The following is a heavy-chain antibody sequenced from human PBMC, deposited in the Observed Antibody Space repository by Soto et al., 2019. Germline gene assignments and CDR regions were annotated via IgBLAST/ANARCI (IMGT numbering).Heavy chain of an antibody. J-gene: IGHJ6*02. CDR1: GFTFTAYG. V-gene: IGHV3-30-3*01. CDR2: ISYDGSNK. Sequence: QVQLVESGGGVVQPGGSLRLSCAASGFTFTAYGMDWVRQAPGKGLEWVGVISYDGSNKYYADSVKGRFTLSRDNSKYMLYLQMNSLRPDDTAVYYCARALGYNYGDRDHYYGMDVWGQGTTVTVSS. CDR3: ARALGYNYGDRDHYYGMDV. D-gene: IGHD5-18*01.